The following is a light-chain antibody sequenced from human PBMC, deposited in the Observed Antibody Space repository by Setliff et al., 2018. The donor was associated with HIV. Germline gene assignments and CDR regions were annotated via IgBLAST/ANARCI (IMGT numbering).Light chain of an antibody. J-gene: IGLJ1*01. Sequence: QSVLTQPASVSGSPGQSITISCTGSSSDVGGYNYVSWYQQHPGKAPKLMIYDVNKRPSGVPDRFSGSKSGNTASLTVSGLQSEDEADYYCGSYTSSGTPCVFGTGTKVTVL. CDR1: SSDVGGYNY. CDR2: DVN. V-gene: IGLV2-14*03. CDR3: GSYTSSGTPCV.